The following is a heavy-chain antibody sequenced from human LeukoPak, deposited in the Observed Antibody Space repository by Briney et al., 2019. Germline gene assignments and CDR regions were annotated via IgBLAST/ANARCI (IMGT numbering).Heavy chain of an antibody. D-gene: IGHD3-22*01. Sequence: SETLSLTCAVYGGSFSSYYWSWMRQPPGKGLEWIGEINHSGSTNYNPSLKSRVTISVDTSKSQFSLKLSSVTAADTAVYYCAYSSAYQQHWGQGTLVTVSS. CDR3: AYSSAYQQH. CDR1: GGSFSSYY. V-gene: IGHV4-34*01. J-gene: IGHJ1*01. CDR2: INHSGST.